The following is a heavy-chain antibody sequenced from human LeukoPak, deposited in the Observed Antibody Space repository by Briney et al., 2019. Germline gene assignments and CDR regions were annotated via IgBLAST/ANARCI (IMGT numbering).Heavy chain of an antibody. CDR2: IIPIFGIA. J-gene: IGHJ4*02. Sequence: GASVKVSCKASGGTFSSYAISWVRQAPGQGLEWMGRIIPIFGIANYAQKFQGRVTITADKSTSTAYMELSSLRSEDTAVYYCARDRHYYDSSGYFHFDYWGQGTLVTVSS. CDR3: ARDRHYYDSSGYFHFDY. V-gene: IGHV1-69*04. D-gene: IGHD3-22*01. CDR1: GGTFSSYA.